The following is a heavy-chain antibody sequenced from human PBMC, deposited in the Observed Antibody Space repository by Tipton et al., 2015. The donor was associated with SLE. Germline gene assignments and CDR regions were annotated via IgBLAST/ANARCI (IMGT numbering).Heavy chain of an antibody. Sequence: SPSFQGHVTISADKSISTAYLQWSSLKASDTAMYYCARQAAAGTRDYWGQGTLVTVSS. V-gene: IGHV5-10-1*01. CDR3: ARQAAAGTRDY. J-gene: IGHJ4*02. D-gene: IGHD6-13*01.